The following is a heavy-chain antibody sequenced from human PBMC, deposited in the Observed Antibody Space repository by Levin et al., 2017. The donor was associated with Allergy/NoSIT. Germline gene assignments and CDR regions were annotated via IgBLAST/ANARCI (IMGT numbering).Heavy chain of an antibody. CDR2: IYPGDSDT. J-gene: IGHJ5*02. CDR3: ARLERGYDFWSGYRDNWFDP. Sequence: GESLKISCKGSGYSFTSYWIGWVRQMPGKGLEWMGIIYPGDSDTRYSPSFQGQVTISADKSISTAYLQWSSLKASDTAMYYWARLERGYDFWSGYRDNWFDPWGQGTLVTVSS. V-gene: IGHV5-51*01. D-gene: IGHD3-3*01. CDR1: GYSFTSYW.